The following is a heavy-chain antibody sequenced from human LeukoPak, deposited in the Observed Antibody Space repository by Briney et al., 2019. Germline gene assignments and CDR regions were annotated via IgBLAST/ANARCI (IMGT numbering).Heavy chain of an antibody. CDR2: IYYTGRT. J-gene: IGHJ2*01. Sequence: SETLSLTCTVSGDSFSRNTYSWGWIRRPPGKGLEWIGSIYYTGRTFYNPSLKSRVTISVDTSKNQFSLKLSSVTAADTAVYYCARVLEGSSGQHWYFDLWGRGTLVTVSS. V-gene: IGHV4-39*01. D-gene: IGHD6-19*01. CDR1: GDSFSRNTYS. CDR3: ARVLEGSSGQHWYFDL.